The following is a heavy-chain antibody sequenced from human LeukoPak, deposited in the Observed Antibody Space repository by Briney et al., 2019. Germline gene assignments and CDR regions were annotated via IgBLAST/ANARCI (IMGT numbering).Heavy chain of an antibody. CDR3: ARARFLEWLSPAYWFDP. CDR1: GGSISSHY. V-gene: IGHV4-59*11. Sequence: SETLSLTCTVSGGSISSHYWSWIRQPPGKGLEWIGYIYYSGSTNYNPSLKSRVTISVDTCKNQFSLKLSSVTAADTAVYYCARARFLEWLSPAYWFDPWGQGTLVTVSS. CDR2: IYYSGST. D-gene: IGHD3-3*01. J-gene: IGHJ5*02.